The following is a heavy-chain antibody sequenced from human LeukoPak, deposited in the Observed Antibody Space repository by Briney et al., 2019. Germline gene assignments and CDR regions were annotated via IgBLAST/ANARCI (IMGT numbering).Heavy chain of an antibody. D-gene: IGHD2-2*01. J-gene: IGHJ4*02. Sequence: GRSLRLSCAASGFTFSSYGMHWVRQAPGKGLEWVAVISYDGSNKYYADSVKGRFTISRDNSKNTLYLQMNSLRAEDTAVYYCAKEERGLGYCSSTSCYFFDYWGQGTLVTVSS. CDR1: GFTFSSYG. V-gene: IGHV3-30*18. CDR2: ISYDGSNK. CDR3: AKEERGLGYCSSTSCYFFDY.